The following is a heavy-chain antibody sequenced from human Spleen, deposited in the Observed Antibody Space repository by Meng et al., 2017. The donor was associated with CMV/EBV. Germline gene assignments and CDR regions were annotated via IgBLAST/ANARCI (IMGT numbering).Heavy chain of an antibody. CDR2: INSYNGNT. D-gene: IGHD3-22*01. CDR3: ATSPNSGGYYRV. J-gene: IGHJ4*02. Sequence: ASVKVSCKASGYTITTYGFSWVRQAPGQGLEWMGWINSYNGNTNYAHRLRGRLTLTRDTSTSTAYMELRNLTSDDTALYFCATSPNSGGYYRVWGQGTLVTVSS. CDR1: GYTITTYG. V-gene: IGHV1-18*01.